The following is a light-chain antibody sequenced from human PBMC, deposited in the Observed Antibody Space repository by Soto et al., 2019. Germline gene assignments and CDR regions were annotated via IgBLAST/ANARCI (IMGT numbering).Light chain of an antibody. Sequence: QSALTQPPSASGSPGQSVTISCTGASSDVGGYNFVSWYQQHPGKALKLMIYDVTKRPSGVPDRFSGSKSGNTASLTVSGLQADDEADYYCSSYAGSSVPVAFGGGTKLTVL. V-gene: IGLV2-8*01. CDR1: SSDVGGYNF. CDR3: SSYAGSSVPVA. J-gene: IGLJ2*01. CDR2: DVT.